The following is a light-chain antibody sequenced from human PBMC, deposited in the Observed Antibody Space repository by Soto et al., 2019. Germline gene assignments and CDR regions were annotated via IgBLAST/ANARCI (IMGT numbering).Light chain of an antibody. Sequence: QSVLTQPPSVSEAPRQRVTISCSGSSSNIGNNAVNWYQQLPGKAPKLLIYYDDLLPSGVSDRFSGSKSGTSASLAISGLQSGDEADYYCAAWDDSLNHVVFGGGTKLTVL. CDR3: AAWDDSLNHVV. CDR1: SSNIGNNA. CDR2: YDD. V-gene: IGLV1-36*01. J-gene: IGLJ2*01.